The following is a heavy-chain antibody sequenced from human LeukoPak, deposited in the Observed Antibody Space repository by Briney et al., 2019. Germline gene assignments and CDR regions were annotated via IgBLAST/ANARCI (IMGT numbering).Heavy chain of an antibody. Sequence: PGGSLRLSCAASEFTFSNYAMNWVRQAPGKGLEWVSGIGGGGGSTYYADSVKGRFTISRDNSKNTLYLQMDSLRAEDTALYYCAKGSGINHYHWIDPWGQGTLVTVSS. CDR3: AKGSGINHYHWIDP. D-gene: IGHD1-14*01. V-gene: IGHV3-23*01. CDR2: IGGGGGST. J-gene: IGHJ5*02. CDR1: EFTFSNYA.